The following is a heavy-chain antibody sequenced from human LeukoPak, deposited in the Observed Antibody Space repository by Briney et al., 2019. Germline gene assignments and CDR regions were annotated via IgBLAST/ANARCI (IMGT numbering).Heavy chain of an antibody. Sequence: GGSLRLSCAASGFTFSSYSMNWVRQAPGKGLEWVSSISSSSSYIYYADSVKGRFTISRDNAKNSLYLQMNSLRTEDTGVYYCSRDEYGGGSNFFDYWGQGTLVTVST. CDR2: ISSSSSYI. D-gene: IGHD4-23*01. CDR3: SRDEYGGGSNFFDY. CDR1: GFTFSSYS. V-gene: IGHV3-21*03. J-gene: IGHJ4*02.